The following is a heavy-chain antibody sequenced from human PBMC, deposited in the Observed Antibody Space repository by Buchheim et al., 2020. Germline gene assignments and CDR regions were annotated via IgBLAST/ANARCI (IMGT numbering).Heavy chain of an antibody. J-gene: IGHJ6*02. CDR3: ARHSATSGIGDYYYGMDV. D-gene: IGHD3-10*01. Sequence: EVQLVQSGAEVKKPGESLKISCKGSGYSFTSYWIGWVRQMPGKGLEWMGIIYPGDSDTRYSPSFQGQVTISADKSISPAYPQWSSLKASDTAMYYCARHSATSGIGDYYYGMDVWGQGTT. CDR1: GYSFTSYW. CDR2: IYPGDSDT. V-gene: IGHV5-51*01.